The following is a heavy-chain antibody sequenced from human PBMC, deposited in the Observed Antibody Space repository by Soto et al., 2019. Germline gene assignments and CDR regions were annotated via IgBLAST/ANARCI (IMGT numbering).Heavy chain of an antibody. D-gene: IGHD3-10*01. CDR2: INHSGST. V-gene: IGHV4-34*01. CDR1: GGSFSGYY. J-gene: IGHJ6*02. CDR3: ARGGKRYYYGSGSYNYYYGLDD. Sequence: SETLSLTCAVYGGSFSGYYWSWIRQPPGKGLEWIGEINHSGSTNYNPSLKSRVTISVDTSKNQFSLKLSSVTAADTAVYYCARGGKRYYYGSGSYNYYYGLDDPGQVTT.